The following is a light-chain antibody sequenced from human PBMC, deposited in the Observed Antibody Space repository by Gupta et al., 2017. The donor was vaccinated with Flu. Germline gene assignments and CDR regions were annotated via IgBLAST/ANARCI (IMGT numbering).Light chain of an antibody. CDR1: QSVRSD. CDR2: GAS. J-gene: IGKJ2*01. V-gene: IGKV3-15*01. CDR3: QHENNCPVT. Sequence: PATLSGSRGERATLSCRASQSVRSDLAWYQQKPGQAPRLLIYGASTRANGIPARFSGSGSGTEFTLTISSRQSEDFAVYYCQHENNCPVTFGQGTKLEIK.